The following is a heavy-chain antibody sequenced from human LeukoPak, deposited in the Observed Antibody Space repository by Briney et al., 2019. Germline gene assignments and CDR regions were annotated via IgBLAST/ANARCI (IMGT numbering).Heavy chain of an antibody. CDR3: ARELGYYDSSGPFDY. D-gene: IGHD3-22*01. CDR2: IWYDGSNK. J-gene: IGHJ4*02. V-gene: IGHV3-33*01. Sequence: PGGSLRLSCAASGFTFSSYGMHWVRQAPGKGLEWVAVIWYDGSNKYYADSVEGRFTISRDNSKNTLYLQMNSLRAEDTAVYYCARELGYYDSSGPFDYWGQGTLVTVSS. CDR1: GFTFSSYG.